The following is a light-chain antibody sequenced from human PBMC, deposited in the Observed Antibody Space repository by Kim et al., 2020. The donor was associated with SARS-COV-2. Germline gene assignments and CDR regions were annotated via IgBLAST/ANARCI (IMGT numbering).Light chain of an antibody. Sequence: ESVGDRLTITCRASQTSRSHLNWYQQKVGKAPKLLISTASSLQSGVPSRFSGSGSGTDFTLTISSLQPEDFASYYCQQSYSIPWTFGQGTKVDIK. CDR3: QQSYSIPWT. CDR2: TAS. V-gene: IGKV1-39*01. J-gene: IGKJ1*01. CDR1: QTSRSH.